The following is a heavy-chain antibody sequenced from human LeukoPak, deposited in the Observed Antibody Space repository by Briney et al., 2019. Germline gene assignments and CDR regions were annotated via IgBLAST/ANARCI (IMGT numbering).Heavy chain of an antibody. CDR1: GGSLSGYY. J-gene: IGHJ4*02. Sequence: SETLSLTCAVYGGSLSGYYWSWIRQPPGKGLEWIGEINHSGSTNYNPSLKSRVTISVDTSKNQFSLKLSSVTAADTAVYYCAGARGPSDYWGQGTLVTVSS. CDR3: AGARGPSDY. V-gene: IGHV4-34*01. CDR2: INHSGST.